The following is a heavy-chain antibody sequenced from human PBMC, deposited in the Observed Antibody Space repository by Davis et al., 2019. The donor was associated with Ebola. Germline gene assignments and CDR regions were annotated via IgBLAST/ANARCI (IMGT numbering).Heavy chain of an antibody. V-gene: IGHV1-46*01. J-gene: IGHJ6*04. CDR1: GYTFTSYY. Sequence: ASVKVSCKASGYTFTSYYMHWVRQAPGQGLEWMGVINPSGGGTTYAQKFQGRVTMTRDTSTSTVYMELSSLRSEDTAVYYCARETGDGGGMDVWGKGTTVTVSS. D-gene: IGHD7-27*01. CDR3: ARETGDGGGMDV. CDR2: INPSGGGT.